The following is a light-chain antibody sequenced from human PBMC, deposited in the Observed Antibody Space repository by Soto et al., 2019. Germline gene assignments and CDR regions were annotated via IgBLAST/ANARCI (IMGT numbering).Light chain of an antibody. J-gene: IGLJ2*01. V-gene: IGLV2-23*01. CDR1: SSDVGSYNL. CDR2: EGS. CDR3: CSYAGSSTDVV. Sequence: QSVLTQPASVSGSPGQSITISCTGTSSDVGSYNLVSWYQQHPGKAPKLMIYEGSKRPSGVSNRFSGSNSGNTASLTISGLQAEDEADYYCCSYAGSSTDVVFGGGTKLTVL.